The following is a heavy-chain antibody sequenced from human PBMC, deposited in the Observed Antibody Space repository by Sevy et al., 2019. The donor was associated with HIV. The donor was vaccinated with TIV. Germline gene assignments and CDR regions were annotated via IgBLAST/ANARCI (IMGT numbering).Heavy chain of an antibody. J-gene: IGHJ6*03. D-gene: IGHD1-26*01. CDR1: GGSISSGSYY. Sequence: SETLSLTCTVSGGSISSGSYYWSWIRQPAGKGLEWIGRIYTSGSTNYYPSLKSRVTISVDTSKNQFSLKLSSVTAADTAVYYCARDTTAGNYYYMDVWGKGTTVTVSS. CDR2: IYTSGST. V-gene: IGHV4-61*02. CDR3: ARDTTAGNYYYMDV.